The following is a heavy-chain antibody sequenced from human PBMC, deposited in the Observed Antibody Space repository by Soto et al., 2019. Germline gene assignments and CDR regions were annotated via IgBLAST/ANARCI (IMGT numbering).Heavy chain of an antibody. CDR3: ARHFSGYTSGPDF. CDR2: ISSSGNYI. Sequence: PGGSLRLSCAASGFTFNSYSMGWVRQAPGKGLEWVSSISSSGNYIYYGSSVKGRFTISRDNAESSLSLQMNSLRGEDTAVYFCARHFSGYTSGPDFWGQGTLVTVSS. CDR1: GFTFNSYS. D-gene: IGHD6-19*01. J-gene: IGHJ4*02. V-gene: IGHV3-21*01.